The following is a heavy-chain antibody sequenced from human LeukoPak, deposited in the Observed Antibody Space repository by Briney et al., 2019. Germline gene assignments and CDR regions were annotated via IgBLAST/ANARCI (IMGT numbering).Heavy chain of an antibody. CDR2: IYYSGNT. V-gene: IGHV4-39*01. J-gene: IGHJ4*02. CDR3: ARPHRGYSYGFDY. Sequence: PSETLSLTCTVSGGSISSSDYYWGWIRQPPGKGLEWIGSIYYSGNTYYNPSLKSRVTISVDTSENQFSLKLSSVTAADTAVYYCARPHRGYSYGFDYWGRGTLVTVSS. D-gene: IGHD5-18*01. CDR1: GGSISSSDYY.